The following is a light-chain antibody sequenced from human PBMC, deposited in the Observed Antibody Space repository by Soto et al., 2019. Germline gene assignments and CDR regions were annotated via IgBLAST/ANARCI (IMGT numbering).Light chain of an antibody. Sequence: QSVLTQPPSASGTPGQRVTISCSGSSSNIGSNNVNWYQQLPGTAPKLLIHTNNQRPSGVPDRFSGSKSGTSASLAISGLQSEDEADYYCAAWDDNLNGYVFGTGTQLTVL. V-gene: IGLV1-44*01. CDR3: AAWDDNLNGYV. J-gene: IGLJ1*01. CDR1: SSNIGSNN. CDR2: TNN.